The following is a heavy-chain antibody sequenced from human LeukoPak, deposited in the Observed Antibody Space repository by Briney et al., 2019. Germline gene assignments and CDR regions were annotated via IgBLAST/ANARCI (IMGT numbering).Heavy chain of an antibody. D-gene: IGHD1-26*01. V-gene: IGHV3-48*03. Sequence: GGSLRLSCAVSGFTFSNYEMNWVRQAPGTGLEWVSSISSSGYTIYYADSVKGRFTISRDNAKNSLYLQMNSLRAEDTAVYYCARAGVGATTRGDLDYWGQGTLVTVSS. CDR2: ISSSGYTI. J-gene: IGHJ4*02. CDR3: ARAGVGATTRGDLDY. CDR1: GFTFSNYE.